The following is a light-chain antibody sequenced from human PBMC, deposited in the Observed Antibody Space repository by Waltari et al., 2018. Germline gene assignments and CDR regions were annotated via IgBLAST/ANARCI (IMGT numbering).Light chain of an antibody. CDR2: WAS. CDR3: QQYYSTPQT. J-gene: IGKJ1*01. Sequence: DIVMTQSPDSLAVSVGERATINCKSGQSLLYSSNHTNYLVWYQQKPGHPPKLLISWASTRESGVPDRFSGSGSGTDFTLTISSLQAEDVAVYYCQQYYSTPQTFGQGTKVEIK. V-gene: IGKV4-1*01. CDR1: QSLLYSSNHTNY.